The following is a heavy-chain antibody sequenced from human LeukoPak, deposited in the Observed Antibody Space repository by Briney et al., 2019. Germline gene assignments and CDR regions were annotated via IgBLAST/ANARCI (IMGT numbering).Heavy chain of an antibody. D-gene: IGHD2-15*01. CDR2: IYTSGST. CDR1: GGSISSYY. V-gene: IGHV4-4*09. CDR3: ARLPRVDYYYYYMDV. J-gene: IGHJ6*03. Sequence: PSETLSLTCTVSGGSISSYYWSWIRQPPGKGLEWIGHIYTSGSTKYNPSLKSRVTISVDTSKNQFSLKLSSVTAADTAVYYCARLPRVDYYYYYMDVWGKGTTVTVSS.